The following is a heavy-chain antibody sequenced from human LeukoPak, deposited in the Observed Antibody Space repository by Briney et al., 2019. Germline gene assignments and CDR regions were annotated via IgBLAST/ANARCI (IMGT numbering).Heavy chain of an antibody. J-gene: IGHJ4*02. Sequence: GGSLRLSCAASGFTFRNYVIHWVRQAPGKGLEWVAVTSSDLNVKLYADSVKGRFTTSRDNSRSTLYLQMNSLRPEDTAIYYCAREGYYGSGSPPSLYFDYWGQGTLVTVSS. D-gene: IGHD3-10*01. CDR3: AREGYYGSGSPPSLYFDY. V-gene: IGHV3-30-3*01. CDR2: TSSDLNVK. CDR1: GFTFRNYV.